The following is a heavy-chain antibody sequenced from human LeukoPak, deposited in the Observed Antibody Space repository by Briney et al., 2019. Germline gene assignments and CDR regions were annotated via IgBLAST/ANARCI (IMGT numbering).Heavy chain of an antibody. CDR3: ARVGDMEYYYDSGGYRYYFDY. CDR2: ISAYNGNT. CDR1: GYTFTSYG. J-gene: IGHJ4*02. D-gene: IGHD3-22*01. V-gene: IGHV1-18*01. Sequence: ASVKVSCKASGYTFTSYGISWVRQAPGQGLEWMGWISAYNGNTNYAQKLQGRVTMTTDTSTSTAYMELRSLGSDDTAVYYCARVGDMEYYYDSGGYRYYFDYWGQGTLVTVSS.